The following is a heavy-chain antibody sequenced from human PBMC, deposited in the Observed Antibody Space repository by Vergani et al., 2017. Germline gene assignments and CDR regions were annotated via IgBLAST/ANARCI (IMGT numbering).Heavy chain of an antibody. Sequence: EVQLVESGGGLVQPGGSLRLSCAASGFTFSSYWMSWVRQAPGKGLEWVANIKQDGSEKYYVDSVKGRFTISRDNAKNALYLQMNSLRAEDTAVYYCAGENWSGWYSDHYNHWXFDLWGRGTLVTVSS. CDR1: GFTFSSYW. CDR2: IKQDGSEK. J-gene: IGHJ2*01. CDR3: AGENWSGWYSDHYNHWXFDL. V-gene: IGHV3-7*03. D-gene: IGHD6-19*01.